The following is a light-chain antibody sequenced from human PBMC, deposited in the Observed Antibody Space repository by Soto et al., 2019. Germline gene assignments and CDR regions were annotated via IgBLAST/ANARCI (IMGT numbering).Light chain of an antibody. CDR3: QQYDSLRYT. CDR2: HAS. J-gene: IGKJ2*01. CDR1: QDISNY. Sequence: DIQMTQSPSSLSASIGDRVTITCQASQDISNYLNWYQQKSGKAPQHLIYHASKLETGVPSRFSGSGSGTDLTFTINSLEPEDAATYYCQQYDSLRYTFGQGTKLEIK. V-gene: IGKV1-33*01.